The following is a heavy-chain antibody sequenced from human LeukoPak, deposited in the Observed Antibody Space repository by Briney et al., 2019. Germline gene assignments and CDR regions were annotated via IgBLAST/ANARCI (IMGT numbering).Heavy chain of an antibody. CDR2: ISFDGGIE. Sequence: GRSLRLSCAASGFTFTNNGMHWVRQAPGKGLEWLAIISFDGGIEYYVDSVKGRFTISRDKSKNTLYLQMNSLRPEDTAVYYCAKERASMGADAFDIWGQGTMVTVSS. J-gene: IGHJ3*02. V-gene: IGHV3-30*18. CDR1: GFTFTNNG. D-gene: IGHD1-26*01. CDR3: AKERASMGADAFDI.